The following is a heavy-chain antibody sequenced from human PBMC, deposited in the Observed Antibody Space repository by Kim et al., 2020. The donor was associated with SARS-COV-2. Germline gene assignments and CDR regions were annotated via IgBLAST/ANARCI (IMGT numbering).Heavy chain of an antibody. D-gene: IGHD1-26*01. CDR3: TRVVLVGATGPVDY. CDR2: IRSKAYGGTT. CDR1: GFTFGDYA. V-gene: IGHV3-49*03. J-gene: IGHJ4*02. Sequence: GGSLRLSCTASGFTFGDYAMSWFRQAPGKGLEWVGFIRSKAYGGTTEYAASVKGRFTISRDDSKSIAYLQMNSLKTEDTAVYYCTRVVLVGATGPVDYWGQGTLVTVSS.